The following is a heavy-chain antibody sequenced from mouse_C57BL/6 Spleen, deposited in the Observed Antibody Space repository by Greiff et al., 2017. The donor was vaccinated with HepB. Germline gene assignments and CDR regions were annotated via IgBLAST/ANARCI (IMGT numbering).Heavy chain of an antibody. J-gene: IGHJ2*01. CDR1: GYTFTSYG. CDR2: IYPRSGNT. CDR3: ARSGNWDFDY. D-gene: IGHD4-1*01. Sequence: QVHVKQSGAELARPGASVKLSCKASGYTFTSYGISWVKQRTGQGLEWIGEIYPRSGNTYYNEKFKGKATLTADKSSSTAYMELRSLTSEDSAVYFCARSGNWDFDYWGQGTTLTVSS. V-gene: IGHV1-81*01.